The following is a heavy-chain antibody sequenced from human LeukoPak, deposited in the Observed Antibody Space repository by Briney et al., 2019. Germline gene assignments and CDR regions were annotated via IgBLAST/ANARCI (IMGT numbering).Heavy chain of an antibody. V-gene: IGHV1-2*02. CDR1: GYTFTGYY. J-gene: IGHJ6*02. CDR2: INPNSGGT. Sequence: GASVKVSCKASGYTFTGYYMHWVRQAPGQGLEWMGWINPNSGGTNYAQKFQGRVTMTRDTSISAAYMELSRLRSDDTAVYYCARMMIFGVARAGMDVWGQGTTVTVSS. CDR3: ARMMIFGVARAGMDV. D-gene: IGHD3-3*01.